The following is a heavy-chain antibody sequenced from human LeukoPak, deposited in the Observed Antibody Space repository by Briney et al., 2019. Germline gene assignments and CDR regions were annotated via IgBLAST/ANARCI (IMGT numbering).Heavy chain of an antibody. D-gene: IGHD1-26*01. CDR2: IHSSGGS. Sequence: SETLSLTCTVSGASISNYYWSWLRQTPEKGLEWMGHIHSSGGSSYYPSLKSRLTLSIDTSRNQLSLKLPSVTAADTAVYFCARLGSYHDLWGQGALVTVSS. J-gene: IGHJ5*02. V-gene: IGHV4-4*09. CDR1: GASISNYY. CDR3: ARLGSYHDL.